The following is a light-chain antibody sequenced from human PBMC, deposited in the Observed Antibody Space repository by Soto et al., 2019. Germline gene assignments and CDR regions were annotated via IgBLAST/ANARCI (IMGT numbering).Light chain of an antibody. J-gene: IGKJ1*01. CDR3: HQYHSTPWT. CDR1: QSVLYSSNDKNF. Sequence: DIVMTQSPDSLAVSLGERATINCKSSQSVLYSSNDKNFLTWYQQKPGQPPKLLIYWASTRESGVPDRFTGSGSRTDFTLTINNLKAEDVAVYYCHQYHSTPWTFGQGTKVEIK. CDR2: WAS. V-gene: IGKV4-1*01.